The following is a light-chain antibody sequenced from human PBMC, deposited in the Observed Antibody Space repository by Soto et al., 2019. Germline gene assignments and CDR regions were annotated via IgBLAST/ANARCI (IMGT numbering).Light chain of an antibody. CDR3: SSYGGSNTVV. CDR1: SSDVCGYNY. V-gene: IGLV2-8*01. CDR2: EVS. J-gene: IGLJ2*01. Sequence: QSALTQPPSASGSPGQSVTISCTGSSSDVCGYNYVSWYQQHPGKAPKRMIYEVSKRPSGVPDRLSGSKSCNTASLTVSGLQAEDEADSYCSSYGGSNTVVFGGGTKLTVL.